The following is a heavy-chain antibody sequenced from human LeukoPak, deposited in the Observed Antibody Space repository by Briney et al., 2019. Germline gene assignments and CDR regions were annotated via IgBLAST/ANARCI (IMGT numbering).Heavy chain of an antibody. V-gene: IGHV3-15*01. Sequence: GGSLRLSCAASGFTFSNAWMSWVRQAPGKGLEWVGCIKSKTDGGTTDYAAPVKGRFTISRDDSKNTLYLQMNSLKTEDTAVYYCTTPGERWELVVYWGQGTLVTVSS. J-gene: IGHJ4*02. CDR1: GFTFSNAW. D-gene: IGHD1-26*01. CDR3: TTPGERWELVVY. CDR2: IKSKTDGGTT.